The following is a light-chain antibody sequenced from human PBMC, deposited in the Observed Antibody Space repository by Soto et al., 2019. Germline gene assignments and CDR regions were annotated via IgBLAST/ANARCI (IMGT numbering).Light chain of an antibody. J-gene: IGKJ1*01. V-gene: IGKV1-5*01. CDR3: QQYNSYSWT. CDR2: DAS. CDR1: QSISTW. Sequence: DIQMTQSPSTLSASVGDRVTITCRASQSISTWLAWYQQKPGKAPKLLIYDASSLESGVPSRFSGSGCGTEFTLTISRLQPDDFATYYCQQYNSYSWTFGQGTKVEIK.